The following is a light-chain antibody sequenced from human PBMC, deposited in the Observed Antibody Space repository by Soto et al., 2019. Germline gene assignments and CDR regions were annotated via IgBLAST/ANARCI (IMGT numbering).Light chain of an antibody. CDR3: HHYGSSPPRT. V-gene: IGKV3-20*01. Sequence: EIVLTQTPGTLSLSPGERATLSCRASQSVRSGYIAWYQHKEGQPPRLLIYGASSRATGIPDRFSGSGSGTDFTLTISILEPEDFAVYYCHHYGSSPPRTFGQGTKLEIK. CDR2: GAS. CDR1: QSVRSGY. J-gene: IGKJ2*01.